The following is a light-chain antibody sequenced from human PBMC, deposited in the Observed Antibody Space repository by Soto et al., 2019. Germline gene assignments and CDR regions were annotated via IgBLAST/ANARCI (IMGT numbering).Light chain of an antibody. J-gene: IGKJ1*01. Sequence: DIQMTQSPSSLSASVGDRVTITCRASQSISTYLHWYQQKAGLAPKLLIYAASSLQSGVPSRFSGSGSGTDFTLTISSLQPEDFATYYCQQTYSTPPTFGQGTKLEIK. CDR2: AAS. V-gene: IGKV1-39*01. CDR3: QQTYSTPPT. CDR1: QSISTY.